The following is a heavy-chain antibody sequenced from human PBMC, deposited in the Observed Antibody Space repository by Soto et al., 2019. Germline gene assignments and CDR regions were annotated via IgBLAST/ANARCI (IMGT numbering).Heavy chain of an antibody. D-gene: IGHD6-19*01. Sequence: EVQLVESGGNLARPRESLRLSCTASGFKFDDYAFHWVRQAPGKGPEWVSGINWNGAYSGYADSVKGRFTISRDNAGNSVYLQMDTLRPEDTALYYCARVHSSGWYVEPYDAWGQGTMVTVSS. V-gene: IGHV3-9*01. J-gene: IGHJ3*01. CDR3: ARVHSSGWYVEPYDA. CDR2: INWNGAYS. CDR1: GFKFDDYA.